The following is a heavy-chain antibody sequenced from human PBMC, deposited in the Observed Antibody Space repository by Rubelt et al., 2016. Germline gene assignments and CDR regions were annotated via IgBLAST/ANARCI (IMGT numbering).Heavy chain of an antibody. D-gene: IGHD6-19*01. Sequence: EVQLLESGGGLVLPGGSLRLSCGTSGFTFSSYSMGWVRQAPGKGLEWVSVIYSGGSTYYADSVKGRFTISRDNSKNTLYLQMNSLRVEDTAVYYCAKDSGDSSGWYDWGQGTLVTVSS. CDR1: GFTFSSYS. CDR2: IYSGGST. V-gene: IGHV3-23*03. CDR3: AKDSGDSSGWYD. J-gene: IGHJ4*02.